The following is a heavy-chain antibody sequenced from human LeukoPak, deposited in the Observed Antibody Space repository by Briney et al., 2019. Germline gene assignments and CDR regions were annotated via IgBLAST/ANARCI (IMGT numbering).Heavy chain of an antibody. J-gene: IGHJ4*02. V-gene: IGHV3-74*01. CDR1: GFTFIDYW. D-gene: IGHD1-26*01. CDR2: INTDGTFT. Sequence: GGSLRLSCETSGFTFIDYWMHWVRQAPGKGLEWVSRINTDGTFTRYPDSVQGRFTISIDTAKNTLLLQMNSLRAEDTAVYYCAREAKVGGALQYWGQGTLVTVSS. CDR3: AREAKVGGALQY.